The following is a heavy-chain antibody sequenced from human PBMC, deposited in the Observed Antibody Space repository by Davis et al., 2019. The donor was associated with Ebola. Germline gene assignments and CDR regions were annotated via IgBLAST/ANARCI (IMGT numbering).Heavy chain of an antibody. V-gene: IGHV4-59*03. D-gene: IGHD3-10*01. CDR3: SERGSSV. CDR1: GVSISRHY. CDR2: IYYTGSA. J-gene: IGHJ4*02. Sequence: PSETLSLTFTVSGVSISRHYWSWIRQPPGKRLEWFGSIYYTGSAYYNSSLASRATISVDTSKNQFSLKLTSVTAADTAMYYCSERGSSVWGQGTLVTVSS.